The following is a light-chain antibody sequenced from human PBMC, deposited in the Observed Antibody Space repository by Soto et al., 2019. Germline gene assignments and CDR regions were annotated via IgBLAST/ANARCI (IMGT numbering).Light chain of an antibody. J-gene: IGKJ1*01. CDR1: QSISSY. Sequence: DIQMTQSPSSLSASVGDIVTVTFGASQSISSYLNWYQQKPGKAPKLLIYAASSLQSGVPSRFSGSGSGTDFTLTISRLEPEDFAVYYCQQYGSSPRTFGQGTKVDI. V-gene: IGKV1-39*01. CDR3: QQYGSSPRT. CDR2: AAS.